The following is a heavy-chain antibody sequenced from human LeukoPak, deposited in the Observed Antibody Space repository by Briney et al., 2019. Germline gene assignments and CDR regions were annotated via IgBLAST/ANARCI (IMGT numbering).Heavy chain of an antibody. CDR3: ARDVERLAQMPYYFDY. J-gene: IGHJ4*02. V-gene: IGHV3-21*01. D-gene: IGHD1-1*01. Sequence: GGSLRLSCAASGFTFSSYSMNWVRQAPGKGLEWVSSISSSSSYIHYADSVKGRFTISRDNAKNSLYLQMNSLRAEDTAVYYCARDVERLAQMPYYFDYWGQGTLVTVSS. CDR1: GFTFSSYS. CDR2: ISSSSSYI.